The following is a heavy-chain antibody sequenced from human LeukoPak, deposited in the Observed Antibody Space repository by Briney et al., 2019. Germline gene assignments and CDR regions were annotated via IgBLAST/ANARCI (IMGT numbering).Heavy chain of an antibody. D-gene: IGHD5-12*01. CDR1: GFTFSSYA. Sequence: GGSLRLSCAASGFTFSSYAMSWVRQAPGKGLEWVSAISGSGGSTYYADSVKGRSTISRDNSKNTLYLQMNSLRAEDTAVYYCTRESGYKTSRQRGFDSWGQGILVTVSS. CDR2: ISGSGGST. CDR3: TRESGYKTSRQRGFDS. J-gene: IGHJ4*02. V-gene: IGHV3-23*01.